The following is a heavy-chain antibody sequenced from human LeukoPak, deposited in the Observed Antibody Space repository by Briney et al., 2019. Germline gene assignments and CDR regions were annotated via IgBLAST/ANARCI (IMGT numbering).Heavy chain of an antibody. CDR2: IYHSGST. CDR3: ARGGAVAGTYYYGMDV. CDR1: GGSISSSNW. V-gene: IGHV4-4*02. J-gene: IGHJ6*02. D-gene: IGHD6-19*01. Sequence: SETLCLTRAVSGGSISSSNWWSWVRQPPGRGLEWIGEIYHSGSTNYNPSLKSRVTISVDKSKNQFSLTLSSVTAADTAVYYCARGGAVAGTYYYGMDVWGHGTTGTVSS.